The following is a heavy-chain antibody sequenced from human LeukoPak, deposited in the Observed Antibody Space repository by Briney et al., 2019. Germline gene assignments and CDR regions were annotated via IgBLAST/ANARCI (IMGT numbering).Heavy chain of an antibody. D-gene: IGHD1-26*01. V-gene: IGHV1-24*01. CDR2: FDPEDGET. J-gene: IGHJ4*02. CDR1: GYTLTELS. CDR3: ATVSDIVGATSEFGFGY. Sequence: ASVKVSCKVSGYTLTELSMHWVRQAPGKGLEWMGGFDPEDGETIYAQKFQGRVTMTEDTSTDTAYMELSSLRSEDTAVYYCATVSDIVGATSEFGFGYWGQGTLVTVCS.